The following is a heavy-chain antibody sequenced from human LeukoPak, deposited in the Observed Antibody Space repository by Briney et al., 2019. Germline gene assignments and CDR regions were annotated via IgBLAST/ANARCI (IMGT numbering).Heavy chain of an antibody. CDR3: ARDSELLRMDV. CDR2: ITSNSGHI. D-gene: IGHD2-15*01. J-gene: IGHJ6*02. CDR1: GFTFSTYS. Sequence: PGGSLRLSCAASGFTFSTYSMNWVRQAPGKGLEWVSTITSNSGHILYAESVRGRFTISRDNAKNSLYLQMNSLRAEDTAVYYCARDSELLRMDVWGRGTTVTVSS. V-gene: IGHV3-21*01.